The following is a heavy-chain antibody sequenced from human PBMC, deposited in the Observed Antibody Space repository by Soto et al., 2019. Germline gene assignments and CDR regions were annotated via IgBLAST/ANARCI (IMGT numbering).Heavy chain of an antibody. D-gene: IGHD3-22*01. J-gene: IGHJ4*02. CDR2: IDPSGGIT. V-gene: IGHV1-46*01. CDR3: AKDGTGHDNYESIGYYFDH. CDR1: GYSFTNFH. Sequence: QVQLSQFGAEVKKPGASVKVSCKASGYSFTNFHIHWVRQAPGQGLEWMGMIDPSGGITRDAQRLRGRITMTRDASKRSFYMELRSLTSEDTPVYYCAKDGTGHDNYESIGYYFDHWGQGTLVTVSS.